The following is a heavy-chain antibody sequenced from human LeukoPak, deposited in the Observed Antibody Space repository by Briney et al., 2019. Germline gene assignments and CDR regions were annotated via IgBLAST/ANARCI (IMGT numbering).Heavy chain of an antibody. Sequence: ASVKVSCKASGYTFTGYYMHWVRQAPGPGLEWMGWINPNSGGTNYAQKFQGRVTMTRDTSISTAYMELSRLRSDDTAVYYCARGSYEAEYFQHWGQGTLVTVSS. CDR2: INPNSGGT. D-gene: IGHD5-12*01. CDR3: ARGSYEAEYFQH. CDR1: GYTFTGYY. V-gene: IGHV1-2*02. J-gene: IGHJ1*01.